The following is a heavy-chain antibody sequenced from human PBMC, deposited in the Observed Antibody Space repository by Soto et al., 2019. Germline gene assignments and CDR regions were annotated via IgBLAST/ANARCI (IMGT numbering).Heavy chain of an antibody. Sequence: SETLSLTCTVSGGSISSGDYYWSWIRQPPGEGLEWIGYIYYSGSTYYNPSLKSRVTISVDTSKNQFSLKLSSVTAADTAVYYCARVYDFTRFQWFDPWGQGTLVTVSS. CDR2: IYYSGST. CDR3: ARVYDFTRFQWFDP. D-gene: IGHD3-3*01. CDR1: GGSISSGDYY. V-gene: IGHV4-30-4*01. J-gene: IGHJ5*02.